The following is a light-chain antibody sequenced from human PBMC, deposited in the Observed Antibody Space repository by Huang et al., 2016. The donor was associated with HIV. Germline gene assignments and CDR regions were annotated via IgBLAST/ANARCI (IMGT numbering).Light chain of an antibody. CDR2: AAS. Sequence: EIVMTQSPATLSVSPGERATLSCRASQRVSSDLTWYQQKPGQAPRLLIYAASTRAAGIPARFSGSGSGTEFTLTISSLQSEDFAVYYCQQYNNWPRTFGQGTKVEI. V-gene: IGKV3-15*01. J-gene: IGKJ1*01. CDR1: QRVSSD. CDR3: QQYNNWPRT.